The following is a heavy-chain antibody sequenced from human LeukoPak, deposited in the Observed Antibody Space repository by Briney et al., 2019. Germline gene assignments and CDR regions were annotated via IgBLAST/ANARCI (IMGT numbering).Heavy chain of an antibody. J-gene: IGHJ4*02. D-gene: IGHD3-3*01. CDR2: INHSGST. V-gene: IGHV4-34*01. Sequence: PSETLSLTCAVYGGSFSGYYWSWIRQPPGKGLEWIGEINHSGSTNYNPSLKSRVTISVDTSKNQFSLKLSSVTAADTAVYYCARDIIGKLYYDFWSGYHNYFDYWGQGTLVTVSS. CDR3: ARDIIGKLYYDFWSGYHNYFDY. CDR1: GGSFSGYY.